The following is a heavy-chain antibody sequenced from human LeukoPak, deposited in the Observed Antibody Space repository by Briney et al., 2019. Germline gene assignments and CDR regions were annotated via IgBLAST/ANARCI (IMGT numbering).Heavy chain of an antibody. J-gene: IGHJ4*02. V-gene: IGHV3-48*01. CDR2: ISSSSTI. CDR3: ARSECSSTSCYDFDY. Sequence: GGSLRLSCAASGFTFSSYSMNWVRQAPGKGLEWVSYISSSSTIYYADSVKGRFTISRDNAKNSLYLQMNSLRAEDTAVYYCARSECSSTSCYDFDYWGQGTLVTVSS. D-gene: IGHD2-2*01. CDR1: GFTFSSYS.